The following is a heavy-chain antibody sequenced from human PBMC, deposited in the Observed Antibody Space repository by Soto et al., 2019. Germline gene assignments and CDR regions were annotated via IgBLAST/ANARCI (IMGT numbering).Heavy chain of an antibody. J-gene: IGHJ4*02. CDR1: GYTFTSYG. CDR2: ISAYSGNT. CDR3: ARDMGDDSSGYYREYYFDY. Sequence: ASVKVSFKASGYTFTSYGISWVRQAPGQGLEWMGRISAYSGNTSYAQKLQGRVTMTRDTSTSTVYMELSSLRSEDTAVYYCARDMGDDSSGYYREYYFDYWGQGTLVTVSS. D-gene: IGHD3-22*01. V-gene: IGHV1-18*01.